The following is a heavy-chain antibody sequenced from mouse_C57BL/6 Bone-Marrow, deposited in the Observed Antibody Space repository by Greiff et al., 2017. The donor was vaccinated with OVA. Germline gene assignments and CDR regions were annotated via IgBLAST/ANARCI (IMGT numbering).Heavy chain of an antibody. J-gene: IGHJ1*03. V-gene: IGHV2-5*01. CDR1: GFSLTSYG. Sequence: VQLQQSGPGLVQPSQSLSITCTVSGFSLTSYGVHWVRQSPGKGLEWLGVIGRGGSTDYNAAFMSRLSITKDNSKSQVFFKMNSLQADDTAIYCCAAYYYGGSYDYWYFDVWGTGTTVTVSS. CDR3: AAYYYGGSYDYWYFDV. D-gene: IGHD1-1*01. CDR2: IGRGGST.